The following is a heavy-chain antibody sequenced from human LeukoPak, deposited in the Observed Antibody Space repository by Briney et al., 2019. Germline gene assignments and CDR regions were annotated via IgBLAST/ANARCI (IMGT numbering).Heavy chain of an antibody. Sequence: GGSLRPSSAVSVFTFRSFWMTWVRQAPGKGLGWVANIKQDGSDTYSVDSVKGRFTISRDNAKNSLYLEMNSLRVEDTAVYYCATSGYSGYGIDNWGQGTLVAVSS. CDR1: VFTFRSFW. D-gene: IGHD5-12*01. V-gene: IGHV3-7*03. CDR3: ATSGYSGYGIDN. CDR2: IKQDGSDT. J-gene: IGHJ4*02.